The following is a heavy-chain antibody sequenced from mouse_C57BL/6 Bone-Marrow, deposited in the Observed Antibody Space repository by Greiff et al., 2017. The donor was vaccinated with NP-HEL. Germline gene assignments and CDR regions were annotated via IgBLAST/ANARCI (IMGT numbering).Heavy chain of an antibody. J-gene: IGHJ1*03. V-gene: IGHV14-4*01. Sequence: VHVKQSGAELVRPGASVKLSCTASGFNIKDDYMHWVKQRPEQGLEWIGWIDPENGDTEYASKFQGKATITADTSSNTAYLQLSSLTSEDTAVDYCTTDSNYWYFDVWGTGTTVTVSS. D-gene: IGHD2-5*01. CDR2: IDPENGDT. CDR1: GFNIKDDY. CDR3: TTDSNYWYFDV.